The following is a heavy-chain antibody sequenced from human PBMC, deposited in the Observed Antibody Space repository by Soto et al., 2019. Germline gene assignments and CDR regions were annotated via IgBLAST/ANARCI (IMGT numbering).Heavy chain of an antibody. D-gene: IGHD3-22*01. J-gene: IGHJ6*02. CDR3: TRDSELGYDSSGYYYYGMDV. CDR1: GFTFGDYA. V-gene: IGHV3-49*04. Sequence: GGSLRLSCTASGFTFGDYAMSWVRQAPGKGLEWVGFIRSKAYGGTTEYAASVKGRFTISRDDSKSIAYLQMNSLKTEDTAVYYCTRDSELGYDSSGYYYYGMDVWGQGTTVTVSS. CDR2: IRSKAYGGTT.